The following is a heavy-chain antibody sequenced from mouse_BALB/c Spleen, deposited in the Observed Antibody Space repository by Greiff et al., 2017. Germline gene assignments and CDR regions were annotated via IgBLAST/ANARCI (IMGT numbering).Heavy chain of an antibody. CDR1: GYTFTSYW. D-gene: IGHD2-14*01. CDR3: ARYYRYDRAWFAY. Sequence: VQLQESGPELVRPGASVKMSCKASGYTFTSYWMHWVKQRPGQGLEWIGMIDPSNSETRLNQKFKDKATLNVDKSSNTAYMQLSSLTSEDSAVYDCARYYRYDRAWFAYWGQGTLVTVSA. V-gene: IGHV1S127*01. J-gene: IGHJ3*01. CDR2: IDPSNSET.